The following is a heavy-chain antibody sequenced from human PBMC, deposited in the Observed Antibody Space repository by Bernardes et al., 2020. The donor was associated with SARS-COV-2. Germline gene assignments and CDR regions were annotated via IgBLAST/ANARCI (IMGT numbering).Heavy chain of an antibody. V-gene: IGHV3-21*01. J-gene: IGHJ4*02. Sequence: GGSLRLSCAASGFTFSSYSMNWVRQAPGKGLEWVSSISSSSSYIYYADSVKGRFTISRDNAKNSLYLQMNSLRAEDTAVYYCARGRYSYGPGGYFDYWGQGTLVTVSS. CDR1: GFTFSSYS. D-gene: IGHD5-18*01. CDR2: ISSSSSYI. CDR3: ARGRYSYGPGGYFDY.